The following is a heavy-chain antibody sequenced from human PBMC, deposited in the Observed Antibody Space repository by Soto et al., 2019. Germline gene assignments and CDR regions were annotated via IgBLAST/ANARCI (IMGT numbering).Heavy chain of an antibody. Sequence: SETLSLTCTVSGVSISSYYWSWILQPPGKGLEWIGYIYYSGSTNYNPSLKSRVTISVDTSKNQFSLKLSSVTAADTAVYYCAIGLPYKWNYYYMDVWGKGTTVTVSS. V-gene: IGHV4-59*01. J-gene: IGHJ6*03. D-gene: IGHD1-20*01. CDR1: GVSISSYY. CDR3: AIGLPYKWNYYYMDV. CDR2: IYYSGST.